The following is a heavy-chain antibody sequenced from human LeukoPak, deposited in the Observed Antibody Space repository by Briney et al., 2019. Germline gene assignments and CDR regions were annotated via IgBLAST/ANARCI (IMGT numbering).Heavy chain of an antibody. V-gene: IGHV4-4*07. CDR3: ARGSMEYSGYYPFDY. D-gene: IGHD5-12*01. CDR1: GGSISSYY. J-gene: IGHJ4*02. CDR2: IYTSGST. Sequence: PSETLSLICTVSGGSISSYYWSWIRQPAGKGLEWIGRIYTSGSTNYNPSLKSRLTMSVDTSKNQFSLKLSSVTAADTAVYYCARGSMEYSGYYPFDYWGQGTLVTVSS.